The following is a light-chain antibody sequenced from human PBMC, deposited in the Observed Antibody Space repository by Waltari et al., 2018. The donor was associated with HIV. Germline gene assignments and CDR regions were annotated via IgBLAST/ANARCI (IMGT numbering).Light chain of an antibody. CDR1: QVISSA. CDR2: DAS. CDR3: QHFDSFPLT. V-gene: IGKV1-13*02. J-gene: IGKJ4*01. Sequence: AIQLTQFPSSLSASVVDRVTITCRASQVISSALAWYQQKPGKTPNLLIYDASSLENGVPSRCSGSGSGTDFTFTISSLQPEDFATYYCQHFDSFPLTFGGGTKVEIK.